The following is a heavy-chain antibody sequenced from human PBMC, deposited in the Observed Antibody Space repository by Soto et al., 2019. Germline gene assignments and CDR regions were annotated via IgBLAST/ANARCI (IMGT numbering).Heavy chain of an antibody. D-gene: IGHD3-9*01. J-gene: IGHJ4*02. V-gene: IGHV1-69*02. CDR3: ARVNPSDWSLPLNY. Sequence: QVQLVQSGAEVKKPGSSVKVSCKASGGTFSSYTISWVRQAPGQGLEWMGRIIPILGIANYAQKFQGRVTITADKSTSTAYMELSSLRSEDTAVYYCARVNPSDWSLPLNYLGQGTLVTVSS. CDR2: IIPILGIA. CDR1: GGTFSSYT.